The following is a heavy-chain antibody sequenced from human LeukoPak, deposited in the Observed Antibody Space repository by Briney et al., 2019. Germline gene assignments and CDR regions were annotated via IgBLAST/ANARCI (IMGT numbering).Heavy chain of an antibody. Sequence: SETLSLTCTVSGGSISSSSYYWGWIRQPPGKGLEWIGSIYYSGSTYYNPSLKSRVTISVDTSKNQFSLKLSSVTAADTAVYYCARPKYQLLEIDYWGQGTLVTVSS. CDR1: GGSISSSSYY. J-gene: IGHJ4*02. V-gene: IGHV4-39*01. D-gene: IGHD2-2*01. CDR2: IYYSGST. CDR3: ARPKYQLLEIDY.